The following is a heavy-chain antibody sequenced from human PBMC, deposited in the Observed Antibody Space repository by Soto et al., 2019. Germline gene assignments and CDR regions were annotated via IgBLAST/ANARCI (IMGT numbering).Heavy chain of an antibody. V-gene: IGHV1-18*01. CDR1: VYTFTSYG. Sequence: EASVKVSCKASVYTFTSYGISWVRQAPGQGLEWMGWISAYNGNTNYAQKLQGRVTMTTDTSTSTAYMELRSLRSDDTAVYYCARDPNYYYDSSGYYSLSDDYYYGMDVWGQGTTVTVSS. D-gene: IGHD3-22*01. J-gene: IGHJ6*02. CDR2: ISAYNGNT. CDR3: ARDPNYYYDSSGYYSLSDDYYYGMDV.